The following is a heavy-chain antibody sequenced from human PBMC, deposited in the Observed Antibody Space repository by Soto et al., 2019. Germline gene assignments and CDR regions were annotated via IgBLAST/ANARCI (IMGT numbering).Heavy chain of an antibody. V-gene: IGHV3-30*18. CDR2: ISYDGSNK. CDR3: AKEIVPHWDESTDI. CDR1: GFTFSSYG. Sequence: PGGSLRLSCAASGFTFSSYGMHWVRQAPGKGLEWVAVISYDGSNKYYADSVKGRFTISRDNSKNTLYLQMNSLRAEDTAVYYCAKEIVPHWDESTDIWGQGTMVT. D-gene: IGHD1-26*01. J-gene: IGHJ3*02.